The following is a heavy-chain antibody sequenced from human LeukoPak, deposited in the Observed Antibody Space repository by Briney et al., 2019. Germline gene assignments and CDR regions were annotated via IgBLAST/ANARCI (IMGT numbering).Heavy chain of an antibody. CDR2: IVPILGIA. V-gene: IGHV1-69*04. CDR3: ASGYCSSTSCYDWGSWDWFDP. Sequence: EASVKVSCKDSGVTFSSYAISWVRQAPGQGLEWMERIVPILGIANYAQKFQGRVTITADKSTSTAYMELSSLRSEDTAVYYCASGYCSSTSCYDWGSWDWFDPWGQGTLVTVSS. CDR1: GVTFSSYA. D-gene: IGHD2-2*01. J-gene: IGHJ5*02.